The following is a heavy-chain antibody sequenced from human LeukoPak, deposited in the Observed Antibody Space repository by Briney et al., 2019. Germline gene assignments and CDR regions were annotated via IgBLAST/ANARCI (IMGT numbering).Heavy chain of an antibody. J-gene: IGHJ3*02. D-gene: IGHD2-2*01. CDR3: ASYGLSVVLAGDDAFDI. V-gene: IGHV1-18*01. Sequence: GASVKVSCKASGYTFTSYGISWVRQAPGQGLEWMGWISAYNGNTNYAQKLQGRVTMTTDTSTSTAYMELRSLRSDDTAVYYCASYGLSVVLAGDDAFDIWGQGTMVTVSS. CDR2: ISAYNGNT. CDR1: GYTFTSYG.